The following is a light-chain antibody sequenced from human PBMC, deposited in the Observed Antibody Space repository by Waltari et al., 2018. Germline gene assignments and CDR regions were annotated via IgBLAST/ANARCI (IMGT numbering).Light chain of an antibody. Sequence: DIQLTQSPSTLSASVGDRVTITCRTSQTISNWLAWYQQKSGKAPNLLIYQASSLKSGAPSRFSGSGSGTEFTLTIRSLQPEDFATYYCQKYNKYPYTFGQGTKLEIK. CDR2: QAS. CDR3: QKYNKYPYT. J-gene: IGKJ2*01. V-gene: IGKV1-5*03. CDR1: QTISNW.